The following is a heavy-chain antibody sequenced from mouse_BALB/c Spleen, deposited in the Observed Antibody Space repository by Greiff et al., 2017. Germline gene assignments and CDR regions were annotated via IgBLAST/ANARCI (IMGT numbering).Heavy chain of an antibody. CDR2: IDPANGNT. J-gene: IGHJ3*01. CDR3: ARAYYDYDQAWFAY. Sequence: DVQLQESGAELVRPGALVKLSCKASGFNIKDTYMHWVKQRPEQGLEWIGRIDPANGNTKYDPKFQGKATITADTSSNTAYLQLSSLTSEDTAVYYGARAYYDYDQAWFAYWGQGTLVTVSA. V-gene: IGHV14-3*02. CDR1: GFNIKDTY. D-gene: IGHD2-4*01.